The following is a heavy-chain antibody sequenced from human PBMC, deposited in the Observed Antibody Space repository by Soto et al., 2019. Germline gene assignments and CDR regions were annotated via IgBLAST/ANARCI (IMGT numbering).Heavy chain of an antibody. CDR1: GYTFTTYA. CDR2: INAGNGNT. J-gene: IGHJ5*02. V-gene: IGHV1-3*05. Sequence: QVQLVQSGAEEKKPGASVKVSCKASGYTFTTYAMHWVRKAPGQRLEWMGWINAGNGNTKYSQKFQGRVTITRDTSASTAYMDLSSLRSEDTAVYYCARERSPYWFDPWVQGTLVTVSS. CDR3: ARERSPYWFDP.